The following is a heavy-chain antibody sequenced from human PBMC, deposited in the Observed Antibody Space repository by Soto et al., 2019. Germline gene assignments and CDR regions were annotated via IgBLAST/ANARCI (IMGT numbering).Heavy chain of an antibody. J-gene: IGHJ4*02. CDR1: GGTFSSYA. CDR3: ARPPGYISDWYYFDL. V-gene: IGHV1-2*02. D-gene: IGHD3-9*01. Sequence: GASVKVSCKASGGTFSSYAISWVRQAPGQGFEWLGRISPKSGATNYAQKFQGRVTMTWDTSLNTAYMELSSLISEDTAVYYCARPPGYISDWYYFDLWGQGTLVTSPQ. CDR2: ISPKSGAT.